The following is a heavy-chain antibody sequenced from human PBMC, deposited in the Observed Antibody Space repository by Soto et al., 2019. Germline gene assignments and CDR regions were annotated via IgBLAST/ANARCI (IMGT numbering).Heavy chain of an antibody. CDR2: ISGSGGST. D-gene: IGHD2-15*01. J-gene: IGHJ4*02. CDR1: GFTFSSYA. Sequence: XGSLRLSCAASGFTFSSYAMSWVRQAPGKGLEWVSAISGSGGSTYYADSVKGRFTISRDNSKNTLYLQMNSLRAEDTAVYYCAEDPSPDCSGGSCYSDCWGQGTLVTVSS. CDR3: AEDPSPDCSGGSCYSDC. V-gene: IGHV3-23*01.